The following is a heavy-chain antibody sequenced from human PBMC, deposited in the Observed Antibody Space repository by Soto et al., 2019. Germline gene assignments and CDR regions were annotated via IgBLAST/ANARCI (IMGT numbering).Heavy chain of an antibody. CDR2: INPSGDST. CDR1: GYTFTSYY. V-gene: IGHV1-46*01. J-gene: IGHJ4*02. Sequence: ASVKVSCKASGYTFTSYYRHWVRQAPGQGLEWMGIINPSGDSTSYAQKFQGRVTMTRDTSTSTVYMELSSLRSEDTAVYYCARSYYDYVWGSYRSALFDYWGQGTLVTVSS. D-gene: IGHD3-16*02. CDR3: ARSYYDYVWGSYRSALFDY.